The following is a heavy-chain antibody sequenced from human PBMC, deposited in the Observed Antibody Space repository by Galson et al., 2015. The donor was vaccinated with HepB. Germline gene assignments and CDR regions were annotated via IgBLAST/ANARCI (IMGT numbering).Heavy chain of an antibody. Sequence: SLRLSCAVSGFTFDDYAMHWVRQAPGKSLEWVSGITWNSGSIGYADSVKGRFTISRDNAKNSLYLQMNSLRAEDTALYYCAKDKGTYYGSGRVSGMDVWGQGTTVTVSS. J-gene: IGHJ6*02. CDR2: ITWNSGSI. CDR3: AKDKGTYYGSGRVSGMDV. D-gene: IGHD3-10*01. CDR1: GFTFDDYA. V-gene: IGHV3-9*01.